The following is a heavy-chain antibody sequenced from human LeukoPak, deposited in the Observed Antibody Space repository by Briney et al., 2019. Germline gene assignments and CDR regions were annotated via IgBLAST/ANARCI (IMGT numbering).Heavy chain of an antibody. V-gene: IGHV3-21*01. J-gene: IGHJ4*02. CDR1: GFSFTNYA. CDR2: ISSSSSYI. CDR3: ARDTAMDTSFDY. D-gene: IGHD5-18*01. Sequence: PGGSLRLSCAASGFSFTNYAMSWVRQAPGKGLEWVSSISSSSSYIYYADSVKGRFTISRDNAKNSLYLQMNSLRAEDTAVYYCARDTAMDTSFDYWGQGTLVTVSS.